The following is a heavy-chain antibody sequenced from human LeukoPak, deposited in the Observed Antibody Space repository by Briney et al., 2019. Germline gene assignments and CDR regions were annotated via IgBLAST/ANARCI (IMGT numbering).Heavy chain of an antibody. V-gene: IGHV3-23*01. CDR3: TRDRPNYYGSDGHYYRRNGDY. CDR2: ISSKGELT. J-gene: IGHJ4*02. Sequence: GGYPRLYCAASGFTFSIYAMSWVRQAPGKGLEWVSSISSKGELTFYADSVKGRFTIPRDNSESTLYLQMNILRAEDTAIYYCTRDRPNYYGSDGHYYRRNGDYWGQGTLVTVSS. D-gene: IGHD3-22*01. CDR1: GFTFSIYA.